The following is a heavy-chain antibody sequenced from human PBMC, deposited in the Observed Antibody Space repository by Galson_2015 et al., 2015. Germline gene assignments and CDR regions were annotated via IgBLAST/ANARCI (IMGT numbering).Heavy chain of an antibody. J-gene: IGHJ6*02. D-gene: IGHD2-15*01. Sequence: SLRLSCAASGFTFSDYYMSWIRQAPGKGLEWVSYISASSTTKYYAGSVKGRFTISRDNSKNTLSLQMNSLRAEDTAIYYCAKDNEGYCSDGHCYSYYYYGMDVWGQGTTVTVSS. CDR3: AKDNEGYCSDGHCYSYYYYGMDV. CDR1: GFTFSDYY. CDR2: ISASSTTK. V-gene: IGHV3-11*01.